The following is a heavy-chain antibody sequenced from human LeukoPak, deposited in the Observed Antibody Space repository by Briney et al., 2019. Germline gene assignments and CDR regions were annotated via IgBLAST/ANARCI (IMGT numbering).Heavy chain of an antibody. CDR3: ARGAYYGDYLGYFDY. J-gene: IGHJ4*02. Sequence: PGGSLRLSCAASGFTFDDYGMSWVRQAPGKGLEWVSGINWNGGSTGYADSVKGRFTISRDNAKNSLYLQMNSLRAEDTALYYCARGAYYGDYLGYFDYWGQGTLVTVSS. V-gene: IGHV3-20*04. D-gene: IGHD4-17*01. CDR2: INWNGGST. CDR1: GFTFDDYG.